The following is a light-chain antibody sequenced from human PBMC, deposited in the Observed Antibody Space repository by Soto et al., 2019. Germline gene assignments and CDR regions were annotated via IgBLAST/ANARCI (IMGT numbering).Light chain of an antibody. Sequence: QSLLTQPACVSGSPGQSITISCTGTIGDMGSYNRVSWYQQHPGKAPKLIIYEVTDRPSGVSNRFSGSKSGNTASLTISGLQAEDEAEYYCSSYTNINTRACVFGTGTKVTVL. CDR3: SSYTNINTRACV. V-gene: IGLV2-14*01. J-gene: IGLJ1*01. CDR1: IGDMGSYNR. CDR2: EVT.